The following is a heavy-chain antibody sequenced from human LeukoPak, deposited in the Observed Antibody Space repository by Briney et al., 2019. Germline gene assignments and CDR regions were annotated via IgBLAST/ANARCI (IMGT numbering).Heavy chain of an antibody. D-gene: IGHD1-7*01. CDR2: ISSGSGTI. CDR3: PLELGEGFDY. J-gene: IGHJ4*02. CDR1: GFTFSSNS. Sequence: GGSLRLSCAASGFTFSSNSMNWVRQAPGKGLEWVSYISSGSGTIYYADSVKGRFTISRDNAKNPLYLQMNSLRAEDTAVYYCPLELGEGFDYWGQGTLVTVSS. V-gene: IGHV3-48*01.